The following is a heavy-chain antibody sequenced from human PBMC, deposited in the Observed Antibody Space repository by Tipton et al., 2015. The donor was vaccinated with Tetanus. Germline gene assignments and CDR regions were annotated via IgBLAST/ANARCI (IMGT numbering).Heavy chain of an antibody. CDR3: ARDDGYNSGYGH. J-gene: IGHJ4*02. CDR2: ITKSSRFI. V-gene: IGHV3-21*04. CDR1: GFTFDSYT. D-gene: IGHD5-18*01. Sequence: GSLRLSCAASGFTFDSYTINWVRQAPGKGLEWVSGITKSSRFIYYADSAKGRFTISRDNSNQSVYLEMNSLRADDTALYYCARDDGYNSGYGHWGQGTLVTVSS.